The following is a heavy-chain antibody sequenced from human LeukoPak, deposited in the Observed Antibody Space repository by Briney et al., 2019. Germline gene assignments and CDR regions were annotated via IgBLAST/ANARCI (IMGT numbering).Heavy chain of an antibody. D-gene: IGHD1-26*01. J-gene: IGHJ5*02. CDR3: ASSAVSVGATRAVPFDP. CDR1: GGSFSGYY. V-gene: IGHV4-34*01. Sequence: PSETLSLTCAVYGGSFSGYYWSWIRQPPGKGLEWIGEINHSGSTNYNPSLKSRVTISVDTSKNQFSLKLSSVTAADTAVYYCASSAVSVGATRAVPFDPWGQGTLVTVSS. CDR2: INHSGST.